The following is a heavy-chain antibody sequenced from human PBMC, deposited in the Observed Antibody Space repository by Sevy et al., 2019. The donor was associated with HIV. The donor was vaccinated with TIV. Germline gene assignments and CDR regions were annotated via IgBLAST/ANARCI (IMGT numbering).Heavy chain of an antibody. V-gene: IGHV3-48*02. CDR2: ISGSSGTM. J-gene: IGHJ4*02. CDR3: ARVVLYYDANYCDF. D-gene: IGHD3-22*01. CDR1: GFSFSQYS. Sequence: GGSLRLSCAASGFSFSQYSMNWVRQAPGKGLERLSYISGSSGTMYYAGSVKGRFTISRDNAKNSVYLQMNSLRDEDSAVYYCARVVLYYDANYCDFWGQGALVTVSS.